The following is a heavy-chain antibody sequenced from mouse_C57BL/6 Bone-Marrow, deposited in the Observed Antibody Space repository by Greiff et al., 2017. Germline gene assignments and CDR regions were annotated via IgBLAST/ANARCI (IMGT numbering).Heavy chain of an antibody. CDR1: GFTFSSYG. V-gene: IGHV5-6*01. CDR2: ISSGGSYT. D-gene: IGHD3-3*01. J-gene: IGHJ2*01. CDR3: ARRQLTLYYFDY. Sequence: EVQRVESGGDLVKPGGSLKLSCAASGFTFSSYGMSWVRQTPDKRLEWVATISSGGSYTYYPDSVKGRFTISRDNAKNTLYLQMSSLKSEDTAVYYCARRQLTLYYFDYWGQGTTLTVSS.